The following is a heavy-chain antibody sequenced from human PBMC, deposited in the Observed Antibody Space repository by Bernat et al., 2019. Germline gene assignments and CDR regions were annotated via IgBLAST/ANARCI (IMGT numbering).Heavy chain of an antibody. D-gene: IGHD6-19*01. V-gene: IGHV4-39*01. Sequence: QLQLQESGPGLVKPSETLSLTCTVSGGSISSSSYYWGWIRQPPGKGLEWIGRIYYSWSSYYTPSLKRRVTISVDTSNNQFSLKLSSVTAADTAVYYCAVEAVAGTEYFQHWGQGTVVTVSS. J-gene: IGHJ1*01. CDR1: GGSISSSSYY. CDR3: AVEAVAGTEYFQH. CDR2: IYYSWSS.